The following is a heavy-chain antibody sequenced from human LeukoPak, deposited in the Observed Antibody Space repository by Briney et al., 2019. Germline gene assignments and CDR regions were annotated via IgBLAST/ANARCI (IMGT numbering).Heavy chain of an antibody. CDR2: IYYSGST. Sequence: SETLSLTCTVSGGSISSYYWSWIRQPPGKGLEWIGYIYYSGSTNYNPSLKSRVTISVDTSKSQFSLKLSSVTAADTAVYYCARDLYGSGSYYNSYFDYWGQGTLVTVSS. V-gene: IGHV4-59*01. CDR1: GGSISSYY. J-gene: IGHJ4*02. D-gene: IGHD3-10*01. CDR3: ARDLYGSGSYYNSYFDY.